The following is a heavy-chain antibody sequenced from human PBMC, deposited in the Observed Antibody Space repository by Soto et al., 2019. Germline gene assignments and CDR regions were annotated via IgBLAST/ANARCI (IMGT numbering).Heavy chain of an antibody. D-gene: IGHD3-22*01. Sequence: GESLKISCKGSGYSFAGYWITWVRQKPGRGLERMGRIDPSDSQTYYSPSFRGHVTISVTKSITTVFLQWSSLRASDTAMYYCARQIYDSDTGPNFQYYFDSWGQGTPVTVSS. V-gene: IGHV5-10-1*01. CDR1: GYSFAGYW. J-gene: IGHJ4*02. CDR2: IDPSDSQT. CDR3: ARQIYDSDTGPNFQYYFDS.